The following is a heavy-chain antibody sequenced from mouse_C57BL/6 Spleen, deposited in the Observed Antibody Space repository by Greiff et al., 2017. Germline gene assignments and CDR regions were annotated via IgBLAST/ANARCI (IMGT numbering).Heavy chain of an antibody. V-gene: IGHV1-69*01. CDR2: IDPSDSYT. CDR1: GYTFTSYW. D-gene: IGHD2-12*01. Sequence: QVQLQQPGAELVMPGASVKLSCKASGYTFTSYWMHWVKQRPGQGLEWIGEIDPSDSYTNYNQKFKGKSTLTVDKSSSTAYMQLSSLTSEDSAVXYCARHDDVGTSHFDYWGQGTTLTVSS. J-gene: IGHJ2*01. CDR3: ARHDDVGTSHFDY.